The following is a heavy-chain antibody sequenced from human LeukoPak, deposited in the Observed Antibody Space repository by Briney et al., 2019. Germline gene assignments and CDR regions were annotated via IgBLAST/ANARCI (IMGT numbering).Heavy chain of an antibody. CDR2: INHDGSEK. Sequence: GGSLRLSCAASGFSFNIYWMSWVRQAPGKGLEGVANINHDGSEKYYVDSVKGRFTISRDNAENSLYLQMNSLRAEDTAVYYCARDGDITPTDVWGQGTTVTVSS. D-gene: IGHD2-15*01. CDR1: GFSFNIYW. V-gene: IGHV3-7*03. J-gene: IGHJ6*02. CDR3: ARDGDITPTDV.